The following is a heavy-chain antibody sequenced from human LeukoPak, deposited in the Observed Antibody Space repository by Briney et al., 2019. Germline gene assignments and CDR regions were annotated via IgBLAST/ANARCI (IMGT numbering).Heavy chain of an antibody. D-gene: IGHD3-9*01. Sequence: SETLSLTCAVYGGSFSGYYWGWIRQPPGKGLEWIGEIDHSGSTNYNPSLKSRVTISVDTSKNQFSLKLSSVTAADTAVYYCARRPSVLRYFDWLRYYMDVWGKGTTVTVSS. V-gene: IGHV4-34*01. CDR3: ARRPSVLRYFDWLRYYMDV. CDR1: GGSFSGYY. J-gene: IGHJ6*03. CDR2: IDHSGST.